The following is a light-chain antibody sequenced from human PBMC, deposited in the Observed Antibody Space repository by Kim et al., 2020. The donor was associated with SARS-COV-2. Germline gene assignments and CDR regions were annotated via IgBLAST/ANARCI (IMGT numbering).Light chain of an antibody. J-gene: IGKJ1*01. CDR2: DAS. Sequence: YLSPGERATLSCRASQSVSSYLAWYQQKPGQAPRLLIYDASTRAPGIPARFSGSGSGTDFTLTISNLEPEDFAVYYCQQRTNWRTFGQGTKVDIK. CDR3: QQRTNWRT. CDR1: QSVSSY. V-gene: IGKV3-11*01.